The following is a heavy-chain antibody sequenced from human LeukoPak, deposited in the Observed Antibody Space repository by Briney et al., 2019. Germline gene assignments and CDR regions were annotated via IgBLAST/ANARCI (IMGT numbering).Heavy chain of an antibody. D-gene: IGHD3-10*01. V-gene: IGHV3-30*18. CDR3: AKVESGLMIWGIIAGGSLDC. CDR1: GFTFSSYG. Sequence: PGGSLRLSCVGSGFTFSSYGVHWVRQVPGKGLEWVAVISYDETNKHYADSVKGRFTISRDNSKNTLYLQMNSLRPEDTAVYYCAKVESGLMIWGIIAGGSLDCWGQGTLVTVSS. CDR2: ISYDETNK. J-gene: IGHJ4*02.